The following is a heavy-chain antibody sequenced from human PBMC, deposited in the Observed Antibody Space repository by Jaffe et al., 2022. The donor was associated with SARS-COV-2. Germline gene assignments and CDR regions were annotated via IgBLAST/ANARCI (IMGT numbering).Heavy chain of an antibody. V-gene: IGHV3-33*01. CDR2: IWYDGSNK. CDR1: GFTFSSYG. Sequence: QVQLVESGGGVVQPGRSLRLSCAASGFTFSSYGMHWVRQAPGKGLEWVAVIWYDGSNKYYADSVKGRFTISRDNSKNTLYLQMNSLRAEDTAVYYCARVLAYSGSYWDYYYGMDVWGQGTTVTVSS. J-gene: IGHJ6*02. D-gene: IGHD1-26*01. CDR3: ARVLAYSGSYWDYYYGMDV.